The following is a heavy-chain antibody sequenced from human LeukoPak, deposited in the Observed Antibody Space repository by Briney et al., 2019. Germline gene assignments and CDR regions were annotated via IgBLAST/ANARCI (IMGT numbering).Heavy chain of an antibody. D-gene: IGHD2-15*01. J-gene: IGHJ4*02. CDR3: AILLQGYCSGGSFYSGY. CDR2: IYHSGST. CDR1: GGSISSSNW. V-gene: IGHV4-4*02. Sequence: SETPSLTCAVSGGSISSSNWWSWVRQPPGKGLEWIEEIYHSGSTNYNPSLKSRVTISVDTSKNQFSLKLSSVTAADAAVYYCAILLQGYCSGGSFYSGYWGQGTLVTVSS.